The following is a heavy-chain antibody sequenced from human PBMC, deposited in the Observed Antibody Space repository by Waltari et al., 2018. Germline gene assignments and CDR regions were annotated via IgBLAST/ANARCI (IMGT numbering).Heavy chain of an antibody. CDR3: ARVDYGDYDWYFDL. V-gene: IGHV4-4*02. Sequence: QVQLQESGPGLVKPSGTLSLTCAVSGGSISSSNWWSWVRQPPGKGLEWIGEIYHSGRPNYNPSLKSRVTITRDTSASTAYMELSSLRSEDTAVYYCARVDYGDYDWYFDLWGRGTLVTVSS. D-gene: IGHD4-17*01. CDR2: IYHSGRP. J-gene: IGHJ2*01. CDR1: GGSISSSNW.